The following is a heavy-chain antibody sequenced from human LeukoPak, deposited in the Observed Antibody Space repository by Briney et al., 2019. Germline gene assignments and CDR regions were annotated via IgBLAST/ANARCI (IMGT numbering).Heavy chain of an antibody. J-gene: IGHJ4*02. CDR3: AGTVDFPGVGPPFDY. V-gene: IGHV4-39*02. CDR1: GGSVSSTNYY. CDR2: IDYSGST. Sequence: SETLSLTCTVSGGSVSSTNYYWGWIRQPPGKGLAWIGSIDYSGSTDYNPSLKSRVTISVDTSKNHLSLRLSSVTAADTAVYYCAGTVDFPGVGPPFDYWGQGTLVTVSS. D-gene: IGHD4-11*01.